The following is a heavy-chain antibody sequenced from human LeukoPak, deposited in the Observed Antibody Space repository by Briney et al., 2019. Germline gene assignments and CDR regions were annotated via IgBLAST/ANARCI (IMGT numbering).Heavy chain of an antibody. CDR2: INPSGGSA. Sequence: ASVKVSCKASGYTITNNYMHWVRQAPGQGLEWMGVINPSGGSASYAQKFQGRVTMTRDMSTSTVYMELSSLRSEDTAVYYCARDPGGAAAGAVYFDYWGQGTLVTVSS. J-gene: IGHJ4*02. V-gene: IGHV1-46*01. CDR1: GYTITNNY. D-gene: IGHD6-13*01. CDR3: ARDPGGAAAGAVYFDY.